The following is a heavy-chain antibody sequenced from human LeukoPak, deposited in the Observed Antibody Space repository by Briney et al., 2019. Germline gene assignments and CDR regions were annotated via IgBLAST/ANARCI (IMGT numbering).Heavy chain of an antibody. CDR2: IYTSGST. J-gene: IGHJ5*02. CDR1: GGSISSHY. V-gene: IGHV4-4*07. D-gene: IGHD6-19*01. CDR3: ARMTSSGWYGDSGWFDP. Sequence: SETLSLTCTVSGGSISSHYWSWIRQPAGKGLEWIGRIYTSGSTNYNPSLKSRVTMSVDTSKNQFSLKLSSVTAADTAVYYCARMTSSGWYGDSGWFDPWGQGTLVTVSS.